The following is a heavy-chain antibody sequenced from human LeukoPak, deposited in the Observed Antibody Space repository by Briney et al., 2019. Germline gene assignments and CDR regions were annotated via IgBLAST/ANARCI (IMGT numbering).Heavy chain of an antibody. Sequence: GGSLRLSCAASGFTFSSYGMHWVRQAPGKGLEWVAVIWYDGSNKYYADSVKGRFTISRDNSKNTLYLQMNSLRAEDTAVYYCARDLGHRGHYYGMDVWGQGTTVTVSS. CDR1: GFTFSSYG. CDR2: IWYDGSNK. V-gene: IGHV3-33*01. D-gene: IGHD3-16*01. J-gene: IGHJ6*02. CDR3: ARDLGHRGHYYGMDV.